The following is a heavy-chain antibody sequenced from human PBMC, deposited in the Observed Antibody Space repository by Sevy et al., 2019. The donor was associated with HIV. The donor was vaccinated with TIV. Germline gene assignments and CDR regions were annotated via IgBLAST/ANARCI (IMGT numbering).Heavy chain of an antibody. Sequence: SETLSLTCTVSGGSISSYYWSWIRQPPGKGLEWIGYIYYSGSTNYNPSLKSRVTISVDTSKNQFSLKLSSVTAADTAVYYCARVRAEDYSHYYGMDVWGQGTTVTVSS. CDR3: ARVRAEDYSHYYGMDV. J-gene: IGHJ6*02. CDR1: GGSISSYY. CDR2: IYYSGST. V-gene: IGHV4-59*13.